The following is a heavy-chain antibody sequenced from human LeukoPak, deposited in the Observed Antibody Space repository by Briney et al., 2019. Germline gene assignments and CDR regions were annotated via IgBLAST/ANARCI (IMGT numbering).Heavy chain of an antibody. CDR3: ARSPKGELRDSGYDHGFDY. V-gene: IGHV1-8*01. D-gene: IGHD5-12*01. J-gene: IGHJ4*02. CDR2: MNPNSGNT. CDR1: GYTFTSYD. Sequence: ASVKVSCKASGYTFTSYDINWVRQATGQGLEWMGWMNPNSGNTGYAQKFQGRVTMTRNTSISTAYMELSSLRSEDTAVYYCARSPKGELRDSGYDHGFDYWGQETLVTVSS.